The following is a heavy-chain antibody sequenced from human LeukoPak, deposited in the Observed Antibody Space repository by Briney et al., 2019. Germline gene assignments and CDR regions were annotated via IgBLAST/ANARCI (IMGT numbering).Heavy chain of an antibody. CDR3: ARDFFAFGGVIALLDY. CDR1: GFSFSNYW. J-gene: IGHJ4*02. CDR2: IKQDGSEK. V-gene: IGHV3-7*01. Sequence: GGSLRLSCAASGFSFSNYWMSWVRQAPGKGLEWVANIKQDGSEKYYVDSVKGRFTISRDNAKNSLYLQMNSLRAEDTAVYYCARDFFAFGGVIALLDYWGQGTLVTVSS. D-gene: IGHD3-16*02.